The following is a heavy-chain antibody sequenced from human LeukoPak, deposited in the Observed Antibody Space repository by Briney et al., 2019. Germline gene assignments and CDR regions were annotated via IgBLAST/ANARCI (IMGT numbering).Heavy chain of an antibody. J-gene: IGHJ6*03. CDR1: GGSISSYY. D-gene: IGHD3-10*01. CDR2: IYYSGST. Sequence: SETPSLTCTVSGGSISSYYWSWIRQPPGKGLEWIGYIYYSGSTNYNPSLKSRVTISVDTSKNQFPLKLSSVTAADTAVYYCARGQYYYGSGSYYRPYYYYYYMDVWGKGTTVTISS. CDR3: ARGQYYYGSGSYYRPYYYYYYMDV. V-gene: IGHV4-59*01.